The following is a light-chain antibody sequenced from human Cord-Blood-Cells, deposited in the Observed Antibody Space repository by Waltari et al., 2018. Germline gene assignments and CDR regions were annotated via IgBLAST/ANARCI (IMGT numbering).Light chain of an antibody. CDR3: QQDNNWPRT. V-gene: IGKV3-15*01. CDR2: GAS. Sequence: EIVMTQSPASLSVSPGERATISCRASQSVSSNLAWYQQKPGQAPRLLIYGASSWATGIPARFSGSGSGTEFTLTISSLQSEDFAVYYCQQDNNWPRTFGQGTKVEIK. CDR1: QSVSSN. J-gene: IGKJ1*01.